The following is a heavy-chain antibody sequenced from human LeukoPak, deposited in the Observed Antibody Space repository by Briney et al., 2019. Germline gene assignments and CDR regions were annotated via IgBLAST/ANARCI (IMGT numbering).Heavy chain of an antibody. CDR2: INPNSGGT. CDR1: GYTFTGYY. CDR3: ASVEGERRNLFDWLLPIDY. D-gene: IGHD3-9*01. Sequence: ASVKVSCKASGYTFTGYYMHWVRQAPGQGLEWMGWINPNSGGTNYAQKFQGRVTMTRDTSISTAYMELSRLRSDDTAVYYCASVEGERRNLFDWLLPIDYWGQGTLVTVSS. J-gene: IGHJ4*02. V-gene: IGHV1-2*02.